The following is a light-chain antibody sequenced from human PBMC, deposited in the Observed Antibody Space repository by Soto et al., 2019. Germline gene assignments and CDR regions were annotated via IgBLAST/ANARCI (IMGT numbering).Light chain of an antibody. CDR3: SSYTSSSTNYV. CDR2: DVS. J-gene: IGLJ1*01. CDR1: SSDVGGYNY. Sequence: QSALTQPASVSGSPGQSITISCTGTSSDVGGYNYVSWYQQHPGKAPKLMIYDVSDRPSGVYNRFSGSKSGNTASLTISGLQAEDEADYYCSSYTSSSTNYVFGTGTKLTVL. V-gene: IGLV2-14*01.